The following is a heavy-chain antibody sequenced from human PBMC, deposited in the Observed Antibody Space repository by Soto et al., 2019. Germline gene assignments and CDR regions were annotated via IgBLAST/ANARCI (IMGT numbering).Heavy chain of an antibody. D-gene: IGHD4-17*01. CDR2: IYYNGST. CDR1: GDSITNHF. CDR3: ARSLTAVVTMDV. Sequence: PSETLSLTCTVSGDSITNHFWTWIRQPPGKALEWVGFIYYNGSTQYNPSLKSRVAMSVDTSKNQFSLKLSSVTAADTAVYYCARSLTAVVTMDVWGQGTTVTVSS. J-gene: IGHJ6*02. V-gene: IGHV4-59*08.